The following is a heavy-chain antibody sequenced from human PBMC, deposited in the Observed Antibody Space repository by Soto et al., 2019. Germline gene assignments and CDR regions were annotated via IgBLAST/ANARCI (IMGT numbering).Heavy chain of an antibody. D-gene: IGHD3-22*01. CDR1: GGPISSSAYY. J-gene: IGHJ4*02. Sequence: PSETLARTCSVSGGPISSSAYYWGWVRQPPGKGLEWVGNIFYSGSTYYNQSLKSRVTISVDTSKMQFSLKLSFVTAADTAVFYCVRLSNSGNYYYFDSWGQGTLVT. CDR3: VRLSNSGNYYYFDS. CDR2: IFYSGST. V-gene: IGHV4-39*01.